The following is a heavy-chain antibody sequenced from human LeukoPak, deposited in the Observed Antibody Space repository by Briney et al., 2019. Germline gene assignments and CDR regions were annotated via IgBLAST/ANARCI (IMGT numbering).Heavy chain of an antibody. CDR2: MNPNSGNT. J-gene: IGHJ3*02. CDR3: ARDNVYDAFDI. D-gene: IGHD3-16*01. Sequence: GASVKVSCKASGYTFTSYDINWVRQATGQGLEWMGWMNPNSGNTGYAQKFQGWVTMTRDTSISTAYMELSRLRSDDTAVYYCARDNVYDAFDIWGQGTMVTVSS. V-gene: IGHV1-8*02. CDR1: GYTFTSYD.